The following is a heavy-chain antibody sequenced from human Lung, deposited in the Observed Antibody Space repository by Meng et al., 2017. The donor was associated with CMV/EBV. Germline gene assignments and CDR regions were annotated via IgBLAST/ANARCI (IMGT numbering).Heavy chain of an antibody. D-gene: IGHD3-22*01. CDR3: AKGGRASSDYYRGLDY. CDR1: GFTFDDYV. CDR2: ISWDSGSI. V-gene: IGHV3-9*01. Sequence: SLMIYCAAPGFTFDDYVMHWVRQAPGKGLEWVSGISWDSGSIGYADSVKGRFTIARDYAKNSLYLQMNSLRAEDTALYYGAKGGRASSDYYRGLDYWGQGTLVTVSS. J-gene: IGHJ4*02.